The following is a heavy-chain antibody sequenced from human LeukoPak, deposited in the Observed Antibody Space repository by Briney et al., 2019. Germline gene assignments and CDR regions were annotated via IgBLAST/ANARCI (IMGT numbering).Heavy chain of an antibody. D-gene: IGHD3-10*02. CDR2: IYSGGST. J-gene: IGHJ6*02. V-gene: IGHV3-53*01. Sequence: GGSLRLSCAASGFTFSSYWMHWVRQAPGKGLEWVSVIYSGGSTYYADSVKGRFTISRDNSKNTLYLQMNSLRAEDTAVYYCARGLFEGLGTYYYYGMDVWGQGTTVTVSS. CDR1: GFTFSSYW. CDR3: ARGLFEGLGTYYYYGMDV.